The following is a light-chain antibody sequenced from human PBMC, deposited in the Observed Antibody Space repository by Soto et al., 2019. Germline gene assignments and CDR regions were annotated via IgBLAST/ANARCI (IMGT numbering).Light chain of an antibody. Sequence: EIVLTQSPATLSLSPGERATLSCRASQSVSSYLAWYQQKPGQAHMLLIYDASNSATGIPARFSGSGSGTDFNLTISSLEPEDFAVYYCQQRRPWPLAFGPGTKVEIK. CDR1: QSVSSY. CDR2: DAS. V-gene: IGKV3-11*01. J-gene: IGKJ1*01. CDR3: QQRRPWPLA.